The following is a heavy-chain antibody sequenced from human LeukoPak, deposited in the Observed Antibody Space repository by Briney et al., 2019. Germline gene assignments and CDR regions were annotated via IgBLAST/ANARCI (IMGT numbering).Heavy chain of an antibody. CDR2: IDYSGNT. V-gene: IGHV4-39*07. CDR1: GGSISSSNY. D-gene: IGHD6-13*01. Sequence: SETLSLTCTVSGGSISSSNYWGWIRQPPGKGLEWIGSIDYSGNTYRNPPLKSRVTISIDTSKNQFSLKLSSVTAADTAVYYCARASRWGFIAAAVVRGNWFDPWGQGTLVTVSS. CDR3: ARASRWGFIAAAVVRGNWFDP. J-gene: IGHJ5*02.